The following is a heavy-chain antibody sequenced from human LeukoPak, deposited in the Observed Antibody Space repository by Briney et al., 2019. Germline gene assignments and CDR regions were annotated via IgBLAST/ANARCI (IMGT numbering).Heavy chain of an antibody. CDR2: IYYSGST. J-gene: IGHJ5*02. CDR3: AGMTQLRYFDPSGFDP. D-gene: IGHD3-9*01. Sequence: SETLSLTCTVSGGSISSYYWSWIRQPPGKGLEWIGYIYYSGSTNYNPSLKSRVTISVDTSKNQFSLKLSSVTAADTAVYYCAGMTQLRYFDPSGFDPWGQGPLVTVSS. CDR1: GGSISSYY. V-gene: IGHV4-59*01.